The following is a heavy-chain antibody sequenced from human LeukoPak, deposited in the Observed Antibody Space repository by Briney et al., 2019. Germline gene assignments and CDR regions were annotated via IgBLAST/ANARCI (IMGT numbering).Heavy chain of an antibody. CDR3: AKGGPGAFDF. J-gene: IGHJ3*01. D-gene: IGHD2-15*01. V-gene: IGHV3-23*01. CDR1: GFSFSRTD. CDR2: ISGTRAAT. Sequence: GGSLRLSCAASGFSFSRTDMVWVRQAAGKVLEYVSSISGTRAATYYADPVRGRFTISRDNSKNMLFLQMNSLRAEDTALYYCAKGGPGAFDFWGQGTMVAVSS.